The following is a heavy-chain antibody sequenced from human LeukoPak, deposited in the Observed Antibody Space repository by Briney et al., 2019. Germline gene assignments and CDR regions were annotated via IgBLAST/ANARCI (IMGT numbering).Heavy chain of an antibody. CDR1: GFTFSSCA. CDR3: AKDRAGRTWAHFPFDC. Sequence: GGSLRLSCAASGFTFSSCALNWVRQAPWRGLEWVSTIDESGDSTYYADSVQGRFTISRDNSKSTLYLQMSSLTAEDTAVYYCAKDRAGRTWAHFPFDCWGQGPLVTVSS. CDR2: IDESGDST. J-gene: IGHJ4*02. D-gene: IGHD6-25*01. V-gene: IGHV3-23*01.